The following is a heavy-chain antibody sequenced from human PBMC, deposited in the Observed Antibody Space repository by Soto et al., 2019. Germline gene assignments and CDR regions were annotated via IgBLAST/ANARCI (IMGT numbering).Heavy chain of an antibody. Sequence: EVQLLESGGGLVQPGGSLRLSCAASGFTFSSYAMRWVRQAPGKGLEWVSAISGSGGSTYYADSVKGRFTISRDNSKRTMYLQMHSLRADDTAVYYCARRGSGSYYDYWGQGTLVTVSS. CDR3: ARRGSGSYYDY. J-gene: IGHJ4*02. D-gene: IGHD1-26*01. V-gene: IGHV3-23*01. CDR2: ISGSGGST. CDR1: GFTFSSYA.